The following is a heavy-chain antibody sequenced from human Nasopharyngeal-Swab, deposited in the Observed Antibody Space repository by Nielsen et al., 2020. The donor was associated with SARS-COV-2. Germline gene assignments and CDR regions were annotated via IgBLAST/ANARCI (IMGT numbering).Heavy chain of an antibody. D-gene: IGHD3-22*01. V-gene: IGHV1-69*13. CDR3: ARVAQRDYYDSSGSDDY. Sequence: SVKVSCKASGGTFSSYAISWVRQAPGQGLEWMGGIIPIFGTANYAQKFQGRVTITADESTSTAYMELSSLRSEDTAVYYRARVAQRDYYDSSGSDDYWGQGTLVTVSS. CDR2: IIPIFGTA. CDR1: GGTFSSYA. J-gene: IGHJ4*02.